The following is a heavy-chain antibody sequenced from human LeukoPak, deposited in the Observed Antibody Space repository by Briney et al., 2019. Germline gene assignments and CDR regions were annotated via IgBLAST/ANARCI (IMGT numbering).Heavy chain of an antibody. CDR1: GFTFSSYS. J-gene: IGHJ3*02. CDR3: AKGRYVDWLSNDAFDT. Sequence: GGSLRLSCAASGFTFSSYSMNWVRQAPGKGLEWVSYISSSSSTIYYADSVKGRFTISRDNAKNSLYLQMNSLRAEDTAVFYCAKGRYVDWLSNDAFDTWGQGTMVTVSS. CDR2: ISSSSSTI. V-gene: IGHV3-48*01. D-gene: IGHD3-9*01.